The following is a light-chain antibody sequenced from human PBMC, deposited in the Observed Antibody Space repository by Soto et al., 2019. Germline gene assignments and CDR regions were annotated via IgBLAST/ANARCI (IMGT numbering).Light chain of an antibody. CDR1: TSNIGRNT. CDR2: SNN. CDR3: AAWDDSLNGVV. Sequence: QSVLTQPPSASGTPGQRVTISCSGSTSNIGRNTVHWYQQLPGTAPKLLIYSNNQRPSGVPDRFSGSKSGTSASLAISGLQAEDEADYYCAAWDDSLNGVVFGGGTKLTV. J-gene: IGLJ2*01. V-gene: IGLV1-44*01.